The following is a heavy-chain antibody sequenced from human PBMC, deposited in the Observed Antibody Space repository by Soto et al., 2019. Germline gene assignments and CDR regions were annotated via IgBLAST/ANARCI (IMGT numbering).Heavy chain of an antibody. CDR3: AHVLTEDIVAY. V-gene: IGHV2-5*01. CDR2: IYWNDDK. Sequence: QITLKESGPPLVKPTQTLTLTCTFSGFSLTTRGVGVGWIRQPPGKALEWLGLIYWNDDKRYSPSLKSGLTIPKDTSNHQVVLTMTNMAPVDTATYYCAHVLTEDIVAYCGQGTLVTVSS. J-gene: IGHJ4*02. CDR1: GFSLTTRGVG.